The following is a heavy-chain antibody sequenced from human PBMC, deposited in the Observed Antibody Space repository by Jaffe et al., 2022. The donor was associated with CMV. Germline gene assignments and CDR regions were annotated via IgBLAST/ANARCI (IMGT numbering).Heavy chain of an antibody. CDR3: AREPYCSGGSCYYLFDY. V-gene: IGHV1-3*01. J-gene: IGHJ4*02. D-gene: IGHD2-15*01. CDR2: INAGNGNT. CDR1: GYTFTSYA. Sequence: QVQLVQSGAEVKKPGASVKVSCKASGYTFTSYAMHWVRQAPGQRLEWMGWINAGNGNTKYSQKFQGRVTITRDTSASTAYMELSSLRSEDTAVYYCAREPYCSGGSCYYLFDYWGQGTLVTVSS.